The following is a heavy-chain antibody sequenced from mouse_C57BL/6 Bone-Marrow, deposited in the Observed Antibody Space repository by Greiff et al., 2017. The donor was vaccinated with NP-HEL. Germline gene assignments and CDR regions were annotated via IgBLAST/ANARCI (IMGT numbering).Heavy chain of an antibody. CDR3: ASPYDGYYLSAY. CDR2: IWSGGST. J-gene: IGHJ3*01. D-gene: IGHD2-3*01. Sequence: VQLQESGPGLVQPSQSLSITCTVSGFSLTSYGVHWVRQSPGKGLEWLGVIWSGGSTDYNAAFISRLSISKDNSKSQVFFKMNSLQADDTAIYYCASPYDGYYLSAYWGQGTLVTVSA. V-gene: IGHV2-2*01. CDR1: GFSLTSYG.